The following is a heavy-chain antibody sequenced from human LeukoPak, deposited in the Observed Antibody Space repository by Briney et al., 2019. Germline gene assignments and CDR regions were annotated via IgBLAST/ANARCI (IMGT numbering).Heavy chain of an antibody. V-gene: IGHV4-39*01. CDR3: ARRLRWSNFDY. CDR1: GGSISSSSYY. J-gene: IGHJ4*02. CDR2: IYYSGST. D-gene: IGHD4-23*01. Sequence: SETLSLTCTVSGGSISSSSYYWGWIRQPPGKGLEWIGSIYYSGSTYYNPSLKSRVTMSVDTSKNQFSLKLSSVTAADTAVYYCARRLRWSNFDYWGQGTLVTVSS.